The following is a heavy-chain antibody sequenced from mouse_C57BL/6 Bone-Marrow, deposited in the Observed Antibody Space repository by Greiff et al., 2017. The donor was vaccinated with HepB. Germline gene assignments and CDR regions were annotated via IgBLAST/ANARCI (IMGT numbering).Heavy chain of an antibody. CDR2: INPSTGGT. V-gene: IGHV1-42*01. CDR1: GYSFTGYY. D-gene: IGHD1-1*01. J-gene: IGHJ2*01. CDR3: ARFTTVVATKDY. Sequence: VQLQQSGPELVKPGASVKISCKASGYSFTGYYMNWVKQSPEKSLEWIGEINPSTGGTTYNQKFKAKATLTVDKSSSTAYMQLKSLTSEDSAVCYCARFTTVVATKDYWGQGTTLTVSS.